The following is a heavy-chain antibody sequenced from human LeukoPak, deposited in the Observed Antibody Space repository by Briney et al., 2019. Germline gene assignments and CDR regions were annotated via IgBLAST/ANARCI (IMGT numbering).Heavy chain of an antibody. CDR3: ARDGGDYYDSPDAFDL. D-gene: IGHD3-22*01. CDR2: IYYSGST. V-gene: IGHV4-59*01. CDR1: GGSISSYY. J-gene: IGHJ3*01. Sequence: SETLSLTCTVSGGSISSYYWSWIRQPPGKGLEWIGYIYYSGSTNYNPSLKSRVTISVDTSKNQFSLKLSSVTAADTAVYYCARDGGDYYDSPDAFDLWGQGTMVTVSS.